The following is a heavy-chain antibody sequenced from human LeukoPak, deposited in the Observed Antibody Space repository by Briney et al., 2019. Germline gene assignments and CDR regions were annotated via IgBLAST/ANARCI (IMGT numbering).Heavy chain of an antibody. CDR3: ARETKIDY. CDR2: VSYGAGST. J-gene: IGHJ4*02. D-gene: IGHD1-7*01. V-gene: IGHV3-23*01. CDR1: GFTFSNYA. Sequence: GGSLRLSCATSGFTFSNYAMTWVRQAPGKGLEWVSGVSYGAGSTYYADSVKGRFTISRDNSKNTLYLQMNSLRVEDTALYYCARETKIDYWGQGALVTVSS.